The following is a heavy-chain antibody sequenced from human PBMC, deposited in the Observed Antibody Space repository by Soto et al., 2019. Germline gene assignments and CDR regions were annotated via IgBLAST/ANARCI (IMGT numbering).Heavy chain of an antibody. CDR1: GYTFTGYY. J-gene: IGHJ6*02. Sequence: ASVKVSCKASGYTFTGYYMHWVRQAPGQGLEWMGWINPNSGGTNYAQKFQGWVTMTRDTSISTAYMELSRLRSDDTAVYYCARDTQTSSWYWMDVWAKGPRSPSP. CDR3: ARDTQTSSWYWMDV. CDR2: INPNSGGT. V-gene: IGHV1-2*04. D-gene: IGHD6-13*01.